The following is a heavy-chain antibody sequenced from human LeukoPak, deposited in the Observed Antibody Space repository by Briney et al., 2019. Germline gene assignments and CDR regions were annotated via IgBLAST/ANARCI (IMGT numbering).Heavy chain of an antibody. CDR2: INHSGST. D-gene: IGHD3-22*01. CDR1: GGSFSGYY. J-gene: IGHJ4*02. V-gene: IGHV4-34*01. Sequence: SETLSLTRAVYGGSFSGYYWSWIRQPPGKGLEWIGEINHSGSTNYNPSLKSRVTISVDTSKKQFSLKLSSVTAADTAVYYCVTYYFDSSGPKKNYWGQGTLVTVSS. CDR3: VTYYFDSSGPKKNY.